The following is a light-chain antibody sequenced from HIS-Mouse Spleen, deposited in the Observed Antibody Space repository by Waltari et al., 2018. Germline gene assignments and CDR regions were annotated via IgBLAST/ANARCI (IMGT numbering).Light chain of an antibody. Sequence: SYVLTQPPSVSVAPGKTARITCGGNNIGSKSVHWYQQKPGQAPLLVVYDDSDRPSEIPERFPGSNAGNTATLTTSGVEAGDEADDYCQVWDSSSDHVVFGGGTKLTVL. CDR1: NIGSKS. V-gene: IGLV3-21*03. CDR2: DDS. J-gene: IGLJ2*01. CDR3: QVWDSSSDHVV.